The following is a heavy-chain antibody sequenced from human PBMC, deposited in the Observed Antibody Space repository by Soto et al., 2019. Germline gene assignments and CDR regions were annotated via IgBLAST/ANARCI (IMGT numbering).Heavy chain of an antibody. J-gene: IGHJ6*02. Sequence: NPSDTLSLTCIVSGGAIRSSSYYWGWIREPPGKGLGWIGSIFYSGSTYYNPYLKSRVTISVDTSKNQFSLKLSSVTAADTAVYYCARHLTYCSAGSCYSDFPYYGMDVWGQGTTVS. CDR1: GGAIRSSSYY. V-gene: IGHV4-39*01. D-gene: IGHD2-15*01. CDR2: IFYSGST. CDR3: ARHLTYCSAGSCYSDFPYYGMDV.